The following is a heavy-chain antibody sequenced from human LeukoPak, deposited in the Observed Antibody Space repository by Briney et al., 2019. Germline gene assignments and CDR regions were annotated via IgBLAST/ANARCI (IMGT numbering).Heavy chain of an antibody. CDR1: GFTFSDYY. V-gene: IGHV3-11*01. D-gene: IGHD3-3*01. CDR2: ISSSGSTI. Sequence: GSLRLSCAASGFTFSDYYMSWIRQAPGKGLEWVSYISSSGSTIYYADSVKGRFTISRDNAKNSLYLQMNSLRAEDTAVYYCARSPQKYYDFWSGYSEFDYWGQGTLVTVSS. J-gene: IGHJ4*02. CDR3: ARSPQKYYDFWSGYSEFDY.